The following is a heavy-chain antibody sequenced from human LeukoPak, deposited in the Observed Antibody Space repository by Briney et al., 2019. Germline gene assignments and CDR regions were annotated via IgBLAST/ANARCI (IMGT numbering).Heavy chain of an antibody. CDR1: GFTFSSYW. CDR3: ARDLNWETY. D-gene: IGHD7-27*01. V-gene: IGHV3-7*01. J-gene: IGHJ4*02. CDR2: INPDGSEK. Sequence: PGGSLRLSCAASGFTFSSYWMTWVRQAPGKGLKWVANINPDGSEKYYVDSVKGRFTISRDNAKNSLSLQMNSLRAEDTAVYYCARDLNWETYWGQGTLVTVSS.